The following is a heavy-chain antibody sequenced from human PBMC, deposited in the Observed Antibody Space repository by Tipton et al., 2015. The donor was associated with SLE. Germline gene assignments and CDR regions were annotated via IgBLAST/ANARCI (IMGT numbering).Heavy chain of an antibody. CDR3: AKDSGVVIKGNLDS. Sequence: SGVTFSSHWMHWVRQAPGKGLEWVSAISGSGGTPYSADSVMGRFAVSRDNSKNTLFLQMNSLRAEDTAVYYCAKDSGVVIKGNLDSWGQGTLVTVSS. CDR1: GVTFSSHW. J-gene: IGHJ4*02. V-gene: IGHV3-23*01. CDR2: ISGSGGTP. D-gene: IGHD2-21*01.